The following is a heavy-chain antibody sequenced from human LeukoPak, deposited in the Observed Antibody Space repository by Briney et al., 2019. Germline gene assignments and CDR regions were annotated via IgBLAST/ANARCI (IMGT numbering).Heavy chain of an antibody. CDR3: AKYGPQDSGSSHFDY. V-gene: IGHV3-23*01. CDR2: IRDSGSST. CDR1: GFTFSSYA. D-gene: IGHD1-26*01. Sequence: GSLLLSCAASGFTFSSYAMSWVRQALGKGLEWVSAIRDSGSSTHYADSVKGRFTTSRDNSKNTLFLQMNSLRAEDTAIYYCAKYGPQDSGSSHFDYWGQGALVTVSS. J-gene: IGHJ4*02.